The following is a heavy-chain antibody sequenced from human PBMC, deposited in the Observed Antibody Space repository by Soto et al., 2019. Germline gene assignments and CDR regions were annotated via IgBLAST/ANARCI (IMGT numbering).Heavy chain of an antibody. CDR1: GFAFNNFV. CDR3: AKGTYYYDGSGYSH. Sequence: VGSLRLSCAASGFAFNNFVMTWVRQAPGKGLEWVSTISGSGGATYYADSVKGRFTLSRDNSKNTLSLQMNSLRAEDTALYYCAKGTYYYDGSGYSHWGQGALVTVSS. CDR2: ISGSGGAT. D-gene: IGHD3-22*01. V-gene: IGHV3-23*01. J-gene: IGHJ4*02.